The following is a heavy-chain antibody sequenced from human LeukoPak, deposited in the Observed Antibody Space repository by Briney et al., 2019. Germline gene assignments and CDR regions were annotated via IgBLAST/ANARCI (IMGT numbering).Heavy chain of an antibody. CDR1: GGSINSYY. Sequence: ETLSLTCTVSGGSINSYYWSWIRQPPGKGLEWIGYIYYSGSTKYNPSLKSRVTISVDTSKNQFSLKLSSVTAADTAVYYCAREGWHSAFDIWGQGTMVTVSS. CDR3: AREGWHSAFDI. V-gene: IGHV4-59*01. D-gene: IGHD2-15*01. J-gene: IGHJ3*02. CDR2: IYYSGST.